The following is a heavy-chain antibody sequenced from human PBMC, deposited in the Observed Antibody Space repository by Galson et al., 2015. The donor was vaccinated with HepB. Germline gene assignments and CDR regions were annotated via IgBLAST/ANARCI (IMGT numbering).Heavy chain of an antibody. V-gene: IGHV3-74*01. D-gene: IGHD3-3*01. CDR3: VRQDDFRTRGYFDH. CDR1: GFSFSDFA. CDR2: ITSDGSSS. Sequence: SLRLSCAASGFSFSDFALHRVRQGPGKGLIWLSRITSDGSSSSDADPVKGRFTISRDNAEKSQFLQMNSLRAEDTGVYYCVRQDDFRTRGYFDHWGHGTLVTVSS. J-gene: IGHJ4*01.